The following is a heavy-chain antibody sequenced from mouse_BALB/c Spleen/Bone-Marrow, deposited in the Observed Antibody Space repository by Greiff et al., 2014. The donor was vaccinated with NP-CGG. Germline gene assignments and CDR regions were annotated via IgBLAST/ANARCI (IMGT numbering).Heavy chain of an antibody. D-gene: IGHD2-3*01. CDR2: INPSNGRT. CDR1: GYTFTTYW. CDR3: AWGDGWDAGFAWFVY. J-gene: IGHJ3*01. V-gene: IGHV1S81*02. Sequence: QVQLQQSGAELVKPGASVKLSCRASGYTFTTYWMHWVKQRPGQGLEWIGEINPSNGRTNYNEKFKSKATLTVDKSSSTAYMQLRGLTSEASAVYSCAWGDGWDAGFAWFVYWGQGTLVTVSA.